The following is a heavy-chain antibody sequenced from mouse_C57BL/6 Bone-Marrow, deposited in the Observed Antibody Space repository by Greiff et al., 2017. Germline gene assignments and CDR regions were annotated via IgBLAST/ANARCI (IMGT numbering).Heavy chain of an antibody. V-gene: IGHV1-5*01. CDR2: IYPGNSDT. CDR3: TCYDYDVGAWFAY. Sequence: VQLQQSGTVLARPGASVKMSCKTSGYTFTSYWMHWVKQRPGQGLVWIGAIYPGNSDTSYNQKFKGKAKLTAVTSASTAYMELSSLTNEDSAVYYCTCYDYDVGAWFAYWGQGTLVTVSA. J-gene: IGHJ3*01. D-gene: IGHD2-4*01. CDR1: GYTFTSYW.